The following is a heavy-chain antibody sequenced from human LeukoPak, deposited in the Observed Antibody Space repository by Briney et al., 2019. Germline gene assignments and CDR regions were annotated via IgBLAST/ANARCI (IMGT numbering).Heavy chain of an antibody. D-gene: IGHD1-26*01. CDR2: IYLGDSDT. Sequence: GGTLQISCQGTGSLFTSYWIGGGRPLPGKGREGMGIIYLGDSDTKNSPSFQGQVTISAQKTNSTSYLQWSSLKASHTAMYYCARHRVSEGAMTNFDYWGQGPLVTVSS. CDR1: GSLFTSYW. CDR3: ARHRVSEGAMTNFDY. V-gene: IGHV5-51*01. J-gene: IGHJ4*02.